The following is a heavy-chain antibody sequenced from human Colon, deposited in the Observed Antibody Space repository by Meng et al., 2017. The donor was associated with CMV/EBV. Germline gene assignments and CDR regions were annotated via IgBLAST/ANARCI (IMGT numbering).Heavy chain of an antibody. D-gene: IGHD3-10*01. V-gene: IGHV4-4*07. CDR2: VYISGNT. CDR1: GASITSYY. Sequence: VQLPASGPGLVKPSETLSLTCTVSGASITSYYWSWIRQPAGKGLEWIGRVYISGNTNYNPSLKSRVTMSIDTSKNQLSLNIRSVTAADTAVYYCARDSNLSGLAYWGQGTLVTVSS. CDR3: ARDSNLSGLAY. J-gene: IGHJ4*02.